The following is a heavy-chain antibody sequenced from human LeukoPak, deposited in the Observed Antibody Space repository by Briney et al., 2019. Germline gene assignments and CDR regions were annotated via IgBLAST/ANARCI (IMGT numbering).Heavy chain of an antibody. CDR2: IISSSIYI. V-gene: IGHV3-21*01. CDR3: ASGSTSQEYFDY. CDR1: GFTFSHYT. Sequence: TGGSLRLSCAASGFTFSHYTMNWVRQAPWKGLEWVSSIISSSIYIYYADSVKGRFTISRDNAKNSLYLQMSSLRAEDTAVYYCASGSTSQEYFDYWGQGTLVTVSS. D-gene: IGHD2-2*01. J-gene: IGHJ4*02.